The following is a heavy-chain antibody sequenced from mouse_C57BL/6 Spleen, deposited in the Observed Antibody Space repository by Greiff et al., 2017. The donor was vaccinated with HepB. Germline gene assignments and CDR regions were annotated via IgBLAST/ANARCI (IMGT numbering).Heavy chain of an antibody. Sequence: VQLVESGPELVKPGASVKISCKASGYAFSSSWMNWVKQRPGKGLEWIGRIYPGDGDTNYNGKFKGKATLTADKSSSTAYMQLSSLTSEDSAVYFCARGTAQATCGGWGQGTTLTVSS. D-gene: IGHD3-2*02. J-gene: IGHJ2*01. CDR1: GYAFSSSW. V-gene: IGHV1-82*01. CDR2: IYPGDGDT. CDR3: ARGTAQATCGG.